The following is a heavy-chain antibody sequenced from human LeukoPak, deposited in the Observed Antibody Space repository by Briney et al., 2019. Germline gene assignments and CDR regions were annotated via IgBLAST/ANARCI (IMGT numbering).Heavy chain of an antibody. CDR3: ARDRAAGILAVVPVCDY. J-gene: IGHJ4*02. V-gene: IGHV1-18*01. CDR2: FSGYSGNA. Sequence: ASVKVSCQASGYTFSNYGVTWVRPAPGHGLEWMGWFSGYSGNALLAQDFQCRVTMTTDTSATTAYLELRSLTLDDTAVYYCARDRAAGILAVVPVCDYGGQGTLVTVSS. CDR1: GYTFSNYG. D-gene: IGHD4-23*01.